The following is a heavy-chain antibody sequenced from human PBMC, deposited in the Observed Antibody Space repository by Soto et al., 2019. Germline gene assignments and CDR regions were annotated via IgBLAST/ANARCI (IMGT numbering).Heavy chain of an antibody. CDR1: GGSISSYY. Sequence: SETLSLTCTVSGGSISSYYCSWIRQSAGKGLEWIGRIDTSGTTNYNPSLKSRVTMSVDASKNQFSLDLSSVTAADTAVYYCARGPRGYVYYHGMDVWGQGTTVTVSS. D-gene: IGHD3-10*01. CDR2: IDTSGTT. V-gene: IGHV4-4*07. J-gene: IGHJ6*02. CDR3: ARGPRGYVYYHGMDV.